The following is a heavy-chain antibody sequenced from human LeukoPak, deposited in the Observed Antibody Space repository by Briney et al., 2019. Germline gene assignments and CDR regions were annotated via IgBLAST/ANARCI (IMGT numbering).Heavy chain of an antibody. J-gene: IGHJ5*02. V-gene: IGHV3-30*04. Sequence: GGSLRLSCAASGFTFSSYAMHWARQAPGKGLEWVAVLSYDGSNKYYADSVKGRFTISRDNSKNTLYLQMNSLRAEDTAVYYCARDGNDCSGGSCYRFLGWFDPWGQGTLVTVSS. CDR2: LSYDGSNK. CDR1: GFTFSSYA. CDR3: ARDGNDCSGGSCYRFLGWFDP. D-gene: IGHD2-15*01.